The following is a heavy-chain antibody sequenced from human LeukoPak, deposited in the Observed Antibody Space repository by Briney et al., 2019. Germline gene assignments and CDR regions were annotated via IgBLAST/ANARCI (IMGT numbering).Heavy chain of an antibody. Sequence: TSETLSLTCTVSGGSISNYYWNWIRQPPGKGLEWIGYIYYTGNTNYNPSLKSRVTISVDTSKNQFSLKLSSVTAADTAVYYCARDRLQLQSWGQGTLVTVSS. J-gene: IGHJ5*02. CDR1: GGSISNYY. V-gene: IGHV4-59*01. CDR3: ARDRLQLQS. CDR2: IYYTGNT. D-gene: IGHD1-1*01.